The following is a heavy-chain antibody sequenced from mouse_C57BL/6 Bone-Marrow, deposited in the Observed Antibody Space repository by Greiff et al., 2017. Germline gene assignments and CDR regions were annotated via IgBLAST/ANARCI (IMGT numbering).Heavy chain of an antibody. Sequence: VQLQQSGPELVKPGASVTMSCKASGYTFTDYYMHWVKQKPGKGLAWIGAIYPGGGNTYYNEKFKGKATLPADTYSSTAYMQLSGLTSEDSAVYFCARGIYYIGSSNGYYAMDYWGQGTSVTVSS. CDR2: YPGGGNTY. J-gene: IGHJ4*01. CDR3: RGIYYIGSSNGYYAMDY. CDR1: YTFTDYYM. D-gene: IGHD1-1*01. V-gene: IGHV1-83*01.